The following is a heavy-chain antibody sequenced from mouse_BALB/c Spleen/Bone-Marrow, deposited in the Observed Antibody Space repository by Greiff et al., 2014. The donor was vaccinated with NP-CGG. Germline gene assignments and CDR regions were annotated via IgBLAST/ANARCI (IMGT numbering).Heavy chain of an antibody. Sequence: EVKLVESGGGLGQPGGSLKLSCVASGFTFSSYGMSWVRQTPDKRLELVATINNNGGSTYYPDSVKGQFTISRDNAKNTLYLQMSSLKSEDTAMYYCARVYGWYFDVWGAGTTVTVSS. CDR1: GFTFSSYG. J-gene: IGHJ1*01. CDR2: INNNGGST. CDR3: ARVYGWYFDV. D-gene: IGHD1-1*01. V-gene: IGHV5-6-3*01.